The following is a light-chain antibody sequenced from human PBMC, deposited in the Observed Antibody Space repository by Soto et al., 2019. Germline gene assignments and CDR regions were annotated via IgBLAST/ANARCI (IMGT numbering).Light chain of an antibody. V-gene: IGLV1-44*01. Sequence: QSVLTQPPSASGTPGQRVTISCSGGSSNIGTNAVNWYQQLPGTAPKLLIYNNNQRPSGVPDRFSGSKSGTSAPLAISGLQSEDEADYYCAAWDDSLNRYVFGTGTKVTVL. CDR1: SSNIGTNA. J-gene: IGLJ1*01. CDR2: NNN. CDR3: AAWDDSLNRYV.